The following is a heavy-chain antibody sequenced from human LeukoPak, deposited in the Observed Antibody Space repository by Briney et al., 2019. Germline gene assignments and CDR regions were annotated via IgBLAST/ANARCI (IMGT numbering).Heavy chain of an antibody. CDR3: ASSYYDSSGYYFDY. J-gene: IGHJ4*02. D-gene: IGHD3-22*01. V-gene: IGHV3-53*01. Sequence: GGSLRLSCAASGFTVSSNYMSWVRQAPGKGLEWVSVIYSGGSTYYADSVKGRFTISRDNSENTLYLQMNSLRAEDTAVYYCASSYYDSSGYYFDYWGQGTLDTVSS. CDR2: IYSGGST. CDR1: GFTVSSNY.